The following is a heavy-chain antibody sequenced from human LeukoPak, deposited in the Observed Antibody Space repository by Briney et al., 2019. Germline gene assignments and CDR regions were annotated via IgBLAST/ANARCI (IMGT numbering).Heavy chain of an antibody. J-gene: IGHJ5*02. CDR3: ARAVGAIDWFDP. CDR2: ISAYNGNT. Sequence: ASVKVSCKASGYTLTSNGISWVRQAPGQGLEWMGWISAYNGNTNYAQKLQGRVTMTTDTSTSTAYMELRSLRSDDTAVYYCARAVGAIDWFDPWGQGTLVTVSS. V-gene: IGHV1-18*01. D-gene: IGHD1-26*01. CDR1: GYTLTSNG.